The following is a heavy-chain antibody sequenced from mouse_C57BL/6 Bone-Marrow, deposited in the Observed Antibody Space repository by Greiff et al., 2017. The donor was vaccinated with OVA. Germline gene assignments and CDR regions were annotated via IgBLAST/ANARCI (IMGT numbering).Heavy chain of an antibody. CDR3: ARGATVVAPYAMDY. V-gene: IGHV5-17*01. J-gene: IGHJ4*01. D-gene: IGHD1-1*01. CDR2: ISSGSSTI. CDR1: GFTFSDYG. Sequence: DVQLVESGGGLVKPGGSLKLSCAASGFTFSDYGMHRVRQAPEKGLEWVAYISSGSSTIYYADTVKGRFTISRDNAKNTLFLQMTSLRSEDTAMYYCARGATVVAPYAMDYWGQGTSVTVSS.